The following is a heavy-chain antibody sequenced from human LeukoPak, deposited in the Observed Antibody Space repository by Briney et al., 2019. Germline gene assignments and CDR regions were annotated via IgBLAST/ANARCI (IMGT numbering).Heavy chain of an antibody. V-gene: IGHV3-23*01. CDR2: ISGSGGST. D-gene: IGHD1-26*01. J-gene: IGHJ4*02. Sequence: GGSLRLSCAASGFTFSSYAMSWVRQAPGKGLEWVSAISGSGGSTYYADSVKGRFTISRDNSKNTLYLQMNSLRAEDTAVYYCARGKRGGSYYPSPLSYWGQGTLVTVSS. CDR1: GFTFSSYA. CDR3: ARGKRGGSYYPSPLSY.